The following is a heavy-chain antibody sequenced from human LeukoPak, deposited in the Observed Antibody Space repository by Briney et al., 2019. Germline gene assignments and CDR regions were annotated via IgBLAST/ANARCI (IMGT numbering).Heavy chain of an antibody. J-gene: IGHJ6*02. D-gene: IGHD3-10*01. CDR2: ISYDGSNK. CDR1: GFTFSSYA. Sequence: GGSLRLSCAASGFTFSSYAMHWVRQAPGKGLEWVAVISYDGSNKYYADSVKGRFTISRDNSKNTLYLQMNSLRAEDTAVYYCARDKLSSQILDYYGMDVWGQGTTVTVSS. CDR3: ARDKLSSQILDYYGMDV. V-gene: IGHV3-30-3*01.